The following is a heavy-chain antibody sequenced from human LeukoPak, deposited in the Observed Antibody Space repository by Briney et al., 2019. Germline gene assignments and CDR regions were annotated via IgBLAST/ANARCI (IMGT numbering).Heavy chain of an antibody. V-gene: IGHV1-69*13. J-gene: IGHJ4*02. Sequence: GASVKVSCKASGGTFSSYAVSWVRQAPGQGLEWMGGIIPNFGTANYAQKFQGRVTITADESTSTAYMELSSLRSEDTAVYYCARSQGYCSGGSCYEPDYWGQGTLVTVSS. CDR1: GGTFSSYA. CDR3: ARSQGYCSGGSCYEPDY. CDR2: IIPNFGTA. D-gene: IGHD2-15*01.